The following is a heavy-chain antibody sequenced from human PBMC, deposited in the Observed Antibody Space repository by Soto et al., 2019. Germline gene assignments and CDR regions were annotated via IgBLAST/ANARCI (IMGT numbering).Heavy chain of an antibody. Sequence: SETLSLTCTVSGGSISSYYWSWIRQPPGKGLERIGYIYYSGSTNYNPSLKSRVTISVDTSKNQFSLKLSSVTAADTAVYYCARRFYYYDSSGYFDYWGQGTLVTVSS. V-gene: IGHV4-59*08. CDR3: ARRFYYYDSSGYFDY. CDR2: IYYSGST. CDR1: GGSISSYY. D-gene: IGHD3-22*01. J-gene: IGHJ4*02.